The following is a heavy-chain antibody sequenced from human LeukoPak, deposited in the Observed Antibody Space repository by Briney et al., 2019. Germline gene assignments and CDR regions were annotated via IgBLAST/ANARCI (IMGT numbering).Heavy chain of an antibody. CDR1: GLTFDDYG. CDR2: INWNGGNT. V-gene: IGHV3-20*04. J-gene: IGHJ4*02. D-gene: IGHD3-22*01. Sequence: GGSLRLSCAVSGLTFDDYGMSWVRQAPGKGLEWVSGINWNGGNTGYADAVKGRFTISRDNAKNSLYLQMNSLRAEDTALYYCARLDSSGYYSSSNFDCWGQGTLVTVSS. CDR3: ARLDSSGYYSSSNFDC.